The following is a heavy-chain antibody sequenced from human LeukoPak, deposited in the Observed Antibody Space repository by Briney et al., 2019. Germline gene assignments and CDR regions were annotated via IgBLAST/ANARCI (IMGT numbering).Heavy chain of an antibody. V-gene: IGHV1-8*02. CDR1: GYTFTGYY. Sequence: ASVKVSCKASGYTFTGYYMHWVRQAPGQGLEWMGWMNPNSGNTGYAQKFQGRVTMTRNTSISTAYMELSSLRSEDTAVYYCARSWLRFPTFDYWGQGTLVTVSS. D-gene: IGHD5-12*01. J-gene: IGHJ4*02. CDR2: MNPNSGNT. CDR3: ARSWLRFPTFDY.